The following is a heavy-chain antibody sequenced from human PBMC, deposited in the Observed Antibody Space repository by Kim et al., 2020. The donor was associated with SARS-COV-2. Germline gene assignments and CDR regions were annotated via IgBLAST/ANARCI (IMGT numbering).Heavy chain of an antibody. D-gene: IGHD3-22*01. J-gene: IGHJ5*02. CDR2: ISSSGSTI. Sequence: GGSLRLSCAASGFTFSSYEMNWVRQAPGKGLEWVSYISSSGSTIYYADSVKGRFTISRDNAKNSLYLQMNSLRAEDTSVYYCARGSPSYYDSSGYPSPSGWFDPWGQGTLVTVSS. CDR1: GFTFSSYE. V-gene: IGHV3-48*03. CDR3: ARGSPSYYDSSGYPSPSGWFDP.